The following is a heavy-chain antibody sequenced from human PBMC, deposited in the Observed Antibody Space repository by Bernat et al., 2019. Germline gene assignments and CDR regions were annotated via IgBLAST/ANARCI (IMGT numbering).Heavy chain of an antibody. Sequence: QVQLVESGGGVVQPGRSLRLSCAASGFTFSSYAMHWVRQAPGKGLEWVAVISYDGSNKYYADSVKGRFTISRDNSKNTLYLQMNSLRAEDTAVYYRARGEVIVVVPAALDYWGQGTLVTVSS. CDR3: ARGEVIVVVPAALDY. J-gene: IGHJ4*02. V-gene: IGHV3-30-3*01. D-gene: IGHD2-2*01. CDR2: ISYDGSNK. CDR1: GFTFSSYA.